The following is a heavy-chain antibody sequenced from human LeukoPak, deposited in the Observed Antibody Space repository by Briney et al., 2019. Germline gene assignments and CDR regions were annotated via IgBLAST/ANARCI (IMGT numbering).Heavy chain of an antibody. J-gene: IGHJ6*02. Sequence: SETLSLTCTVSVDSISSYYWSWIRQPPGKGLEWIGYIYSRGSTKYNPSLRSRVTISADTSKNQFSLKLSSVTAADTAVYYCARHGVRGLDVWGQGATVTVSS. CDR1: VDSISSYY. D-gene: IGHD3-10*01. V-gene: IGHV4-59*08. CDR2: IYSRGST. CDR3: ARHGVRGLDV.